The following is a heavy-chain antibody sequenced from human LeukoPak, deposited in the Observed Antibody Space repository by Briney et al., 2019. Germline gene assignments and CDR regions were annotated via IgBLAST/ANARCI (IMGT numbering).Heavy chain of an antibody. J-gene: IGHJ6*02. CDR1: GYTFTSYD. V-gene: IGHV1-8*01. D-gene: IGHD7-27*01. CDR3: ASAPRPTGDYYYYYYGMDV. CDR2: MNPNSGNT. Sequence: ASVKVSCKASGYTFTSYDINWVRQATGQGLEWMGWMNPNSGNTGYAQKFQGRVTMTRNTSISTAYMELSSLRSEDTAVYYCASAPRPTGDYYYYYYGMDVWGQGTTVTVSS.